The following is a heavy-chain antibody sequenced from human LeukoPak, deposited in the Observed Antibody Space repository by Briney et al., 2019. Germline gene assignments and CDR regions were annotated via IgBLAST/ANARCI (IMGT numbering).Heavy chain of an antibody. V-gene: IGHV3-21*06. D-gene: IGHD6-13*01. CDR2: ISSSSSSI. Sequence: GGSLRLSCGASGFTFSSDTMIWVRQAPGMGLEWVSSISSSSSSIYYAVSVKGRFTISRDNAKNLVYLQMNSLRADDTSVYYCATEGRSTTPGYWGQGTLVIVSS. J-gene: IGHJ4*02. CDR3: ATEGRSTTPGY. CDR1: GFTFSSDT.